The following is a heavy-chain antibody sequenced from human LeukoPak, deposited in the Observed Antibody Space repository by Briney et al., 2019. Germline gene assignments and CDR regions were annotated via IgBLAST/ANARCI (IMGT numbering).Heavy chain of an antibody. Sequence: SVKVSCKASGGTFSFYAISWVRQAPGQGLEWMGGIIPIFVTANYAQKFPGRVTITADESTSTAYMELSSLRSEDTAVYYCARGHWDIVVVPAALKAFDIWGQGTMVTVSS. V-gene: IGHV1-69*01. J-gene: IGHJ3*02. CDR1: GGTFSFYA. CDR3: ARGHWDIVVVPAALKAFDI. CDR2: IIPIFVTA. D-gene: IGHD2-2*01.